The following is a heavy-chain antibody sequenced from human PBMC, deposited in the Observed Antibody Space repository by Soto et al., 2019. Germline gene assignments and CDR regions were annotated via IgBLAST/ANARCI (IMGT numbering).Heavy chain of an antibody. CDR2: INPGNGNT. CDR3: ARGCYFDSSNYLDY. J-gene: IGHJ4*02. CDR1: GYTFTSYG. Sequence: ASVKVSCKASGYTFTSYGINWVRQAPGRGLEWMGWINPGNGNTKYSQQFQGRVIIDRDTPSSTAYMELSSLRSEDTAVYYCARGCYFDSSNYLDYWGLGTLVTVSS. V-gene: IGHV1-3*01. D-gene: IGHD3-22*01.